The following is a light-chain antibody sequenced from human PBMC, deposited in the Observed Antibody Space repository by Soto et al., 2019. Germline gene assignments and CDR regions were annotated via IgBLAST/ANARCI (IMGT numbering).Light chain of an antibody. CDR2: GAS. CDR3: QQYGSSPMYT. CDR1: QSVSSNY. Sequence: ESVLTQSPGTLSLSPGERATLSCRASQSVSSNYLAWYQQQPGQAPRLLIYGASSRATGIPDRFSGSGSGTDFTLTISRLEPEDFAVYYCQQYGSSPMYTFGQGTKLEIK. J-gene: IGKJ2*01. V-gene: IGKV3-20*01.